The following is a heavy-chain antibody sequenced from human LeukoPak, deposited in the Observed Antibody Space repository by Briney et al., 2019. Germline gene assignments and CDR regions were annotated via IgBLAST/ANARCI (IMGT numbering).Heavy chain of an antibody. CDR1: GYTFTSYA. V-gene: IGHV7-4-1*02. CDR3: ARSITMIVVAPRY. D-gene: IGHD3-22*01. CDR2: INTNTGNP. Sequence: ASVKVSCKASGYTFTSYAMSWVRQAPGQGLEWMGWINTNTGNPTYAQGFTGRFVFSLDTSVSTAYLQISSLKAEDTAVYYCARSITMIVVAPRYWGRGTLVTVSS. J-gene: IGHJ4*02.